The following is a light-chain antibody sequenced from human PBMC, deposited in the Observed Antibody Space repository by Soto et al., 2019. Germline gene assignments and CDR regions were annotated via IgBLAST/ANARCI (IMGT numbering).Light chain of an antibody. CDR2: DAS. J-gene: IGKJ1*01. CDR1: QSISSW. CDR3: QQYEGFSRT. V-gene: IGKV1-5*01. Sequence: IQMTQSPSTLSASVGARFTITCRASQSISSWLAWYQQKPGKAPNLLIYDASSLESGVPPRFSGSGSGTEFTLTISSLQPHDFATYYCQQYEGFSRTFGQGTKVDIK.